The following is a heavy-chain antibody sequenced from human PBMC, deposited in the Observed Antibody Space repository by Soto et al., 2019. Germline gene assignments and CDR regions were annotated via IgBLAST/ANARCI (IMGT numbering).Heavy chain of an antibody. J-gene: IGHJ4*02. V-gene: IGHV3-23*01. CDR1: GFTFSSYA. CDR2: ISGSGGST. Sequence: GGSLRLSCAASGFTFSSYAMSWVRQAPGKGLEWVSAISGSGGSTYYADSVKGRLTISRDNSKNTRYLQMNSLRAEDTAVYYCAKDRGYSGYDCRGGDCYIFDYWGQGTLVTVSS. CDR3: AKDRGYSGYDCRGGDCYIFDY. D-gene: IGHD5-12*01.